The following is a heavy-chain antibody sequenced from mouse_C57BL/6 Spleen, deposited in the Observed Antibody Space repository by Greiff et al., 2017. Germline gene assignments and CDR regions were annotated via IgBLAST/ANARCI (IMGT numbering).Heavy chain of an antibody. D-gene: IGHD2-1*01. V-gene: IGHV1-52*01. CDR1: GYTFTSYW. CDR3: ARSIYSGDYWYFDV. J-gene: IGHJ1*03. CDR2: IDPSDSET. Sequence: QVQLQQPGAELVRPGSSVKLSCKASGYTFTSYWMHWVKQRPIQGLEWIGNIDPSDSETHYNQKFKDKATLTVDKSSSTAYMQLSSLTSEDSAVYYCARSIYSGDYWYFDVWGTGTTVTVSS.